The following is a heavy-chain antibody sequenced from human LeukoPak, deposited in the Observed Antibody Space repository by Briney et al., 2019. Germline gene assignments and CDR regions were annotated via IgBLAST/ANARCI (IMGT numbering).Heavy chain of an antibody. Sequence: GGSLRLSCAASGFTFSSSAMSWVRQAPGKGLEWVSAISNNGGYTYYADSVQGRFTISRDNSKNTLYLQMNSLRAEDTAVYYCAKDLEGATGVDYWGQGTLVTVSS. J-gene: IGHJ4*02. V-gene: IGHV3-23*01. D-gene: IGHD1-26*01. CDR1: GFTFSSSA. CDR2: ISNNGGYT. CDR3: AKDLEGATGVDY.